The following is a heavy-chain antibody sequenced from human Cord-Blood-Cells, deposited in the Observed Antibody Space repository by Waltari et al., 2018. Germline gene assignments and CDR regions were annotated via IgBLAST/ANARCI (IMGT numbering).Heavy chain of an antibody. CDR1: GGSFSGYY. CDR2: INHSGST. CDR3: ASDGAEYSGYDY. Sequence: QVQLQQWGAGLLKPSETLSLTCAVYGGSFSGYYWSCIRQPPGKGLEWNGEINHSGSTNSNPPLKSRVTISVDTSKNQFSLKLSSVTAADTAVYYCASDGAEYSGYDYWGQGTLVTVSS. V-gene: IGHV4-34*01. J-gene: IGHJ4*02. D-gene: IGHD5-12*01.